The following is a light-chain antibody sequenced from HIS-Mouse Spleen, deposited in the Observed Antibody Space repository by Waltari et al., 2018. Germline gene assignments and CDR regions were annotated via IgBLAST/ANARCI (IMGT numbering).Light chain of an antibody. CDR2: EGS. Sequence: QSALNQPASVSGSPGQSITISCTGTSRDVGSYNLVPWYQQHPGKAPKLMIYEGSKRPSGVSNRFSGSKSGNTASLTISGLQAEDEADYYCCSYAGSSTYWVFGGGTKLTVL. J-gene: IGLJ3*02. V-gene: IGLV2-23*01. CDR1: SRDVGSYNL. CDR3: CSYAGSSTYWV.